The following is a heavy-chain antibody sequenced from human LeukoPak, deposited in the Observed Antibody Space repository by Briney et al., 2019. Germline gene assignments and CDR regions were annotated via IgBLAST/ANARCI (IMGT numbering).Heavy chain of an antibody. CDR2: VNQGGSVK. CDR3: ARVGYSGWNLEY. J-gene: IGHJ4*02. Sequence: GGSLRLSCAASGFTFRSYWMSWVRQAPGKGLEWVANVNQGGSVKYYVDSVKGRFTISRDDAKNSLYVQMNSLRDEDTAVYYCARVGYSGWNLEYWGQGTLVTVSS. D-gene: IGHD5-12*01. CDR1: GFTFRSYW. V-gene: IGHV3-7*01.